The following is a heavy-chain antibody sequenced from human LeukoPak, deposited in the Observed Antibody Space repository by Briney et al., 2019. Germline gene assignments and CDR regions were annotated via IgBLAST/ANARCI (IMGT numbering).Heavy chain of an antibody. D-gene: IGHD3-3*01. J-gene: IGHJ5*02. CDR2: FYYSGST. CDR3: ARGYFWSGYYGDRWGPFDP. CDR1: GGSISSGGYY. Sequence: SQTLSLTCTVSGGSISSGGYYWSWIRQPPGKGLEWIGYFYYSGSTYYNPSLKSRVTILVDTSKNQFSLKLSSVTAADTAVYYCARGYFWSGYYGDRWGPFDPWGQGTLVTVSS. V-gene: IGHV4-31*03.